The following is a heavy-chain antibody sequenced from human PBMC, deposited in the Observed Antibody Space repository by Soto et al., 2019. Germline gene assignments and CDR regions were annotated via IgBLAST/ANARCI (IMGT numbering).Heavy chain of an antibody. D-gene: IGHD6-19*01. CDR3: ARDPAVAGTDWYFDL. J-gene: IGHJ2*01. CDR2: IIPIFGTA. V-gene: IGHV1-69*13. Sequence: SVKVSCEASGCTFSSYAISWVRQAPGQGLEWMGGIIPIFGTANYAQKFQGRVTITADESTSTAYMELSSLRSEDTAVYYCARDPAVAGTDWYFDLWGRGTLVTVLL. CDR1: GCTFSSYA.